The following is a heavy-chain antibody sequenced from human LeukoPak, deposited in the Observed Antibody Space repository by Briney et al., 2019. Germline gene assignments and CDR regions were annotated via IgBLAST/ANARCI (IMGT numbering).Heavy chain of an antibody. D-gene: IGHD4-17*01. V-gene: IGHV1-18*01. J-gene: IGHJ4*02. Sequence: ASVKVSCKASGYTFTSYGISWVRQAPGQGLEWTGWISAYNGNTNYAQKLQGRVTMTTDTSTSTAYMELRSLRSDDTAVYYCARFDGDYGERYYFDYWGQGTLVTVSS. CDR3: ARFDGDYGERYYFDY. CDR2: ISAYNGNT. CDR1: GYTFTSYG.